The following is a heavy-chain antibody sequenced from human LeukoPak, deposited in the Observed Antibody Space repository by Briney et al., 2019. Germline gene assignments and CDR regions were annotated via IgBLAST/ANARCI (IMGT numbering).Heavy chain of an antibody. D-gene: IGHD4-17*01. J-gene: IGHJ6*02. CDR2: INPNSGGT. Sequence: ASVKVSCKASGYTFTGYYMHWVRQAPGQGLEWMGWINPNSGGTNYAQKFQGWVTMTRDTSISTAYMELSRLRSDDTAVYYCARDVTTVTTAYYYGMDVWGQGTTVTVSS. V-gene: IGHV1-2*04. CDR1: GYTFTGYY. CDR3: ARDVTTVTTAYYYGMDV.